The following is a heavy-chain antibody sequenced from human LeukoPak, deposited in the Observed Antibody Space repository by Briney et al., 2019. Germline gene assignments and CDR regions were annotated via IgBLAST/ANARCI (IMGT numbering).Heavy chain of an antibody. D-gene: IGHD3/OR15-3a*01. CDR3: ARVIFRGIFGPYKY. CDR2: IKQDGSEK. V-gene: IGHV3-7*01. J-gene: IGHJ4*02. CDR1: GFTFSSYW. Sequence: GGSLRLSCAASGFTFSSYWMSWVRQAPGKGLEWVANIKQDGSEKYYVDSVKGRFTISRDNAKNSLYLQMNSLRAEDTAVYYCARVIFRGIFGPYKYWGQGTLVTVSS.